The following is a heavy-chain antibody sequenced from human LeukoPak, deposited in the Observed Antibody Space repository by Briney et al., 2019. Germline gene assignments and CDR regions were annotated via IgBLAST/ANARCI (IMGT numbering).Heavy chain of an antibody. D-gene: IGHD3-22*01. CDR3: ARVPWTWGDSSGYPLYYFDY. V-gene: IGHV4-39*07. CDR1: GGSISSSSYY. CDR2: IYYSGST. Sequence: SETLSLTCTVSGGSISSSSYYWGWIRQPPGKGLEWIGSIYYSGSTYYNPSLKSRVTISVDTSKNQFSLKLSSVTAADTAVYYCARVPWTWGDSSGYPLYYFDYWGQGTLVTVSS. J-gene: IGHJ4*02.